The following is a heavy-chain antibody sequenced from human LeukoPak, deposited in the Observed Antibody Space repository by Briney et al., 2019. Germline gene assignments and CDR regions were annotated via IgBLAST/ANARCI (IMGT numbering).Heavy chain of an antibody. J-gene: IGHJ6*02. CDR2: ISSSSSYT. CDR3: AREPTEKVLRYFDWLPGDYYYYGMDV. D-gene: IGHD3-9*01. V-gene: IGHV3-11*06. CDR1: GFTFSDYY. Sequence: PGGSLRLSCAASGFTFSDYYMSWIRQAPGKGLEWVSYISSSSSYTNYADSVKGRFTISRDNAKNSLYLQMNSLRAEDTAVYYCAREPTEKVLRYFDWLPGDYYYYGMDVWGRGTTVTVSS.